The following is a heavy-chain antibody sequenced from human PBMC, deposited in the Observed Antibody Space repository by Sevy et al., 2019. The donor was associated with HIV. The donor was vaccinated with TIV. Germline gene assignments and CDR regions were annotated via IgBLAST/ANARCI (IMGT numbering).Heavy chain of an antibody. CDR3: ASYSRGSIDY. D-gene: IGHD3-16*01. CDR2: IHSDDTT. V-gene: IGHV3-66*01. J-gene: IGHJ4*02. Sequence: GGSLRLSCAASGFTVNSNYMTWVRQAPGKGLEGVSVIHSDDTTYHADSVKDRFTISRDNAKNSLYLQMNSLRDEDTAVYYCASYSRGSIDYWGQGTLVTVSS. CDR1: GFTVNSNY.